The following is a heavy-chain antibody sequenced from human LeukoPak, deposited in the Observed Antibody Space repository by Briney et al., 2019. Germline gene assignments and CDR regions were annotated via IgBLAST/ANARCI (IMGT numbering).Heavy chain of an antibody. CDR3: ARHPYQLLWLSWFDP. CDR1: GGSSSSSRYY. Sequence: PSQTLSLTCTVSGGSSSSSRYYWGWIRQPPGKGLEWIGGIYYSGSTYYNPSLKSRVTISVDTSKNQFSLKLSPVTATDTAVYYCARHPYQLLWLSWFDPWGQGTLVTVPS. V-gene: IGHV4-39*01. CDR2: IYYSGST. D-gene: IGHD2-2*01. J-gene: IGHJ5*02.